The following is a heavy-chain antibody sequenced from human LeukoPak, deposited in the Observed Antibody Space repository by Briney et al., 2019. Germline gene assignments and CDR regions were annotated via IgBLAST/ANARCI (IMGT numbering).Heavy chain of an antibody. D-gene: IGHD6-13*01. Sequence: GGSLRLSCAASGFTFSSYGMYWVRQAPGKGLEWVAVISYDGRNKYYADSVKGRFTISRDNSKNTLYMQMNSLRAEDTAVYYCARAVYTSSWYDDYWGQGTLVTVSS. CDR3: ARAVYTSSWYDDY. V-gene: IGHV3-30*03. CDR1: GFTFSSYG. J-gene: IGHJ4*02. CDR2: ISYDGRNK.